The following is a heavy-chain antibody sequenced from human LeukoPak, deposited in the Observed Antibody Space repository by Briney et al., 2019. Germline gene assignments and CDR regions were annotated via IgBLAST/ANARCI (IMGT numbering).Heavy chain of an antibody. D-gene: IGHD3-10*01. J-gene: IGHJ4*02. CDR1: GFTFSSYW. V-gene: IGHV3-7*01. CDR2: IKQDGSEK. Sequence: PGGSLRLSCAASGFTFSSYWMSWVRQAPGKGLEWVANIKQDGSEKYYVDSVKGRFTISRDNAKNSLYLQMNSLRAEDTAVYYCARARGPMVRGVIEYYFDYWGQGTLVTVSS. CDR3: ARARGPMVRGVIEYYFDY.